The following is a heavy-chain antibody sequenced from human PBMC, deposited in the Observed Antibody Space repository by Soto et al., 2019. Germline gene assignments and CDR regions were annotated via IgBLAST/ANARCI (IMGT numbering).Heavy chain of an antibody. D-gene: IGHD4-4*01. V-gene: IGHV3-7*03. Sequence: VGSLRLSCAVSGFSFSSAWMTWIRQAPGKGLERVAIMNEDGSERYYVDSVKGRFTISRDNAKNALFLQMNSLRVEDTAVYFCARDRAYSRFDYWGQGSLVTVSS. CDR2: MNEDGSER. CDR1: GFSFSSAW. J-gene: IGHJ4*02. CDR3: ARDRAYSRFDY.